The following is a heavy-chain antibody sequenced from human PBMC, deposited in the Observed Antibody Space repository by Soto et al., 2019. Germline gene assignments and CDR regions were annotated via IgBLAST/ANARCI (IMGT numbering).Heavy chain of an antibody. V-gene: IGHV3-21*01. J-gene: IGHJ6*02. Sequence: GSLRLSCAASGFTFSSYSMNWVRQAPGKGLEWVSSISSSSSYIYYADSVKGRFTISRDNAKNSLYLRMNSLRAEDAAVYYCARDMGHGYGDYYYYYGMDVWGQGTTVTVSS. CDR1: GFTFSSYS. D-gene: IGHD4-17*01. CDR2: ISSSSSYI. CDR3: ARDMGHGYGDYYYYYGMDV.